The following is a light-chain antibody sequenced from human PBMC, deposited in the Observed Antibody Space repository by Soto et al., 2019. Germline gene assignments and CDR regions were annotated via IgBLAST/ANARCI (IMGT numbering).Light chain of an antibody. V-gene: IGLV2-14*01. CDR3: SSHTSSSALV. Sequence: QSALTQPASVSGSPGQSITISCTGTGSDVGGYKYVSWYQQYPGKAPKLIIYEVSHRPSGVSNRFSGSKSGITASLTISGIQAEYEADFYCSSHTSSSALVFGGGTKLTAL. CDR1: GSDVGGYKY. J-gene: IGLJ2*01. CDR2: EVS.